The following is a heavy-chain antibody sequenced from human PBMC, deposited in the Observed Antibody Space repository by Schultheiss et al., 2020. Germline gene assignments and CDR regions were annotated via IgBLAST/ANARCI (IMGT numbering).Heavy chain of an antibody. D-gene: IGHD4-11*01. V-gene: IGHV4-59*08. J-gene: IGHJ6*02. CDR3: ARIYPDYRNYYYYYGMDV. Sequence: SETLSLTCTVSGGSISSYSWSWIRQPPGKGLEWIGYIYYSGSTNYNPSLKSRVTISVDTSKNQFSLKLSSVTAADTAVYYCARIYPDYRNYYYYYGMDVLDQGTTVTVSS. CDR2: IYYSGST. CDR1: GGSISSYS.